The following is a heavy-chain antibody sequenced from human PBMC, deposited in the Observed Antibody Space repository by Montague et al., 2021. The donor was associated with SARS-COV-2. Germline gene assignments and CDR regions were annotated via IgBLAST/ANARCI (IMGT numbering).Heavy chain of an antibody. J-gene: IGHJ4*02. D-gene: IGHD4/OR15-4a*01. CDR1: GGSISSSNW. V-gene: IGHV4-4*02. CDR3: ARGGYGGWTGYYFDY. Sequence: SETLSLTCAVSGGSISSSNWWSCVRQPPGKGLEWIGEINHSGSTXYNPSLKSRVTMSVASSKNHFFLMLCSVAAAATAMYYWARGGYGGWTGYYFDYWGQGTLVTVSS. CDR2: INHSGST.